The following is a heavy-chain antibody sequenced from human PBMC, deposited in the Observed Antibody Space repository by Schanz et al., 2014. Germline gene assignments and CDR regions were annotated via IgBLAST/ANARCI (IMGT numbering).Heavy chain of an antibody. CDR3: ASPSGYSYYGTCFDF. V-gene: IGHV3-30*03. Sequence: QVQLAESGGGLVKPGGSLRLSCAVSGFTFSSYGMHWVRQAPGKGLEWVAVISYDGSNKYYADSVEGRFTISRDNSRNTLYLQMNSLRTEDTAVYYCASPSGYSYYGTCFDFWGQGTLVTVSS. D-gene: IGHD1-26*01. CDR1: GFTFSSYG. J-gene: IGHJ4*02. CDR2: ISYDGSNK.